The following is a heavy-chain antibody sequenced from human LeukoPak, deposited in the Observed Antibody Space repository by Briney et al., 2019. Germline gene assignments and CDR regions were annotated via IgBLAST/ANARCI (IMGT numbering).Heavy chain of an antibody. Sequence: QTGGSLRLSCAASGFTFSNYDMNWVRQAPGQGLEWVSLFSSIGSHRYYADSVKGRFTISRDNSKNTLYLQMDSLRAEDTAVYYCAKMGSYSTSLFGAFDIWGQGTMVTVSS. D-gene: IGHD1-26*01. CDR1: GFTFSNYD. V-gene: IGHV3-23*01. CDR3: AKMGSYSTSLFGAFDI. CDR2: FSSIGSHR. J-gene: IGHJ3*02.